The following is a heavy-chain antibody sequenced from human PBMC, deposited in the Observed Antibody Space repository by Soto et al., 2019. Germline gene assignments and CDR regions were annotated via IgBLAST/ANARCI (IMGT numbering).Heavy chain of an antibody. V-gene: IGHV3-23*01. D-gene: IGHD4-17*01. CDR2: INSGGRT. CDR3: AKDLRPDGVWDFDY. Sequence: PGGSLGLSCAASGFTFSSYTMNWVRQAPGKGLEWVSGINSGGRTYYADSVKGRFTISRDDSKNTLYLQIISLRAEDTAVYYCAKDLRPDGVWDFDYWGQGTLVTVSS. J-gene: IGHJ4*02. CDR1: GFTFSSYT.